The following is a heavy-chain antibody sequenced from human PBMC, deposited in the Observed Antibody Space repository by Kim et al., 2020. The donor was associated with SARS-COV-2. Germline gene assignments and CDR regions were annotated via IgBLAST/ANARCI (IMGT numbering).Heavy chain of an antibody. CDR1: GGSISSSSYY. V-gene: IGHV4-39*01. D-gene: IGHD4-17*01. CDR3: ATAAATVTSAFDI. CDR2: IYYSGST. J-gene: IGHJ3*02. Sequence: SETLSLTCTVSGGSISSSSYYWGWIRQPPGKGLEWIGSIYYSGSTYYNPSLKSRVTISVDTSKNQFSLKLSSVTAADTAVYYCATAAATVTSAFDIWGQGTMVTVSS.